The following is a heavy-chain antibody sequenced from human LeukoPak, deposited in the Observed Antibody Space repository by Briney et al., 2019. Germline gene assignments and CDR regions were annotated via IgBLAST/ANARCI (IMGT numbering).Heavy chain of an antibody. CDR1: GGSISSSSYY. D-gene: IGHD5-18*01. CDR2: IYYSGST. Sequence: KPSETLSLTCTVSGGSISSSSYYWGWIRQPPGKGLEWIGRIYYSGSTYYNPSLKSRVTISVDTSKNQFSLKLSSVTAADTAVYYCARSVGIQLWRGYFDYWGQGTLVTVSS. V-gene: IGHV4-39*07. J-gene: IGHJ4*02. CDR3: ARSVGIQLWRGYFDY.